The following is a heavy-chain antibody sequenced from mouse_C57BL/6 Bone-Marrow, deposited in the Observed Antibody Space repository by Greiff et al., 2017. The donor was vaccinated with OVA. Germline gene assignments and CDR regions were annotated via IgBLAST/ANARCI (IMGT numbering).Heavy chain of an antibody. CDR3: ARGYYTISYYFDY. Sequence: EVQLQQSGPVLVKPGASVKMSCKASGYTFTDYYMNWVKQSHGKSLEWIGVINPYNGGTSYNQKFKGKATLTVDKSSSTAYMELNSLTSEDSAVYYCARGYYTISYYFDYWGQGTTLTVSS. CDR1: GYTFTDYY. V-gene: IGHV1-19*01. J-gene: IGHJ2*01. D-gene: IGHD2-12*01. CDR2: INPYNGGT.